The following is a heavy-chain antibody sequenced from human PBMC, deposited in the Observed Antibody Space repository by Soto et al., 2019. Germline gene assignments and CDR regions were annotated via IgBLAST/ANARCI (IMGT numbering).Heavy chain of an antibody. CDR3: AKDQDTGSAFDN. CDR2: ISHDEINK. D-gene: IGHD5-18*01. CDR1: GFIFSHYG. J-gene: IGHJ4*02. Sequence: QVPLVDSGGGVVQPGRSLRLSCSASGFIFSHYGMHWVRQAPGRGLEWVAVISHDEINKFYADSVKGRFTISRDNSKNRLYLQMNSLRTEDTAVYYCAKDQDTGSAFDNWGQGTLVTVSS. V-gene: IGHV3-30*18.